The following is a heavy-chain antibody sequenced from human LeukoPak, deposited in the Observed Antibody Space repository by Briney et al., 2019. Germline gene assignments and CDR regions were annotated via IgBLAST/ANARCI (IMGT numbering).Heavy chain of an antibody. Sequence: PGGSLRLSCAASGFTFSDYYMSWIRQAPGKGLEWVSYISSSGSTIYYADSVKGRFTISRDNAKNSLYLQMNSLRAEDTAVYYCARCGSSSYYYYYMDAWGKGTTVTVSS. CDR3: ARCGSSSYYYYYMDA. V-gene: IGHV3-11*04. D-gene: IGHD6-13*01. J-gene: IGHJ6*03. CDR2: ISSSGSTI. CDR1: GFTFSDYY.